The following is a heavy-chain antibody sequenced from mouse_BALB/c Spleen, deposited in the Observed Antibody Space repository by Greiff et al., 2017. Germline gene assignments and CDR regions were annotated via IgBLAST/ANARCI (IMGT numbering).Heavy chain of an antibody. CDR1: GYNFTSYW. D-gene: IGHD2-4*01. CDR3: ARRYDYARMDY. Sequence: QVHVKQPGAELVKPGTSVKLSCKASGYNFTSYWINWVKLRPGQGLEWIGDIYPGSGSTNYNEKFKSKATLTVDTSSSTAYMQLSSLASEDSALYYCARRYDYARMDYWGQGTAVTVSS. V-gene: IGHV1-55*01. CDR2: IYPGSGST. J-gene: IGHJ4*01.